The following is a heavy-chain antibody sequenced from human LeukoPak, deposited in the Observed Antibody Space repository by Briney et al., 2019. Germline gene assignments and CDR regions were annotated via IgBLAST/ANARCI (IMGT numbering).Heavy chain of an antibody. CDR3: ARDPPESRYSSGWYSIH. Sequence: GGSLRLSCAASGFTFSNAWMSWVRQAPGKGLEWVSYISSSSSTIYYADSVKGRFTISRDNAKNSLYLQMNSLRAEDTAVYYCARDPPESRYSSGWYSIHWGQGTLVTVSS. CDR1: GFTFSNAW. V-gene: IGHV3-48*04. D-gene: IGHD6-19*01. CDR2: ISSSSSTI. J-gene: IGHJ4*02.